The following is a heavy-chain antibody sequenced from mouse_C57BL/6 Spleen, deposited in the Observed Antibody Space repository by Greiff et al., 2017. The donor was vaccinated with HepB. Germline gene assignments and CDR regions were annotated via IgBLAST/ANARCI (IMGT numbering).Heavy chain of an antibody. V-gene: IGHV5-17*01. D-gene: IGHD1-1*01. CDR3: ARGPYYYGSSYLWYFDV. Sequence: EVKLMESGGGLVKPGGSLKLSCAASGFTFSDYGMHWVRQAPEKGLEWVAYISSGSSTIYYADTVKGRFTISRDNAKNTLFLQMTSLRSEDTAMYYCARGPYYYGSSYLWYFDVWGTGTTVTVSS. CDR1: GFTFSDYG. CDR2: ISSGSSTI. J-gene: IGHJ1*03.